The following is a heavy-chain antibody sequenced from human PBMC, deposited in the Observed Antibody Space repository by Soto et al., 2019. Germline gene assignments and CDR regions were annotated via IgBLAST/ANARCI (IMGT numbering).Heavy chain of an antibody. D-gene: IGHD6-13*01. CDR1: GYTFTGYY. CDR2: INPNSGGT. CDR3: ARDGTAGNYFDY. V-gene: IGHV1-2*04. J-gene: IGHJ4*02. Sequence: ASVKVSCKASGYTFTGYYMHWVRQAPGQGLEWMGWINPNSGGTNYAQKFQGWVTMTRDTSISTAYMEQSRLGSDDTAVYYCARDGTAGNYFDYWGQGTLVTVSS.